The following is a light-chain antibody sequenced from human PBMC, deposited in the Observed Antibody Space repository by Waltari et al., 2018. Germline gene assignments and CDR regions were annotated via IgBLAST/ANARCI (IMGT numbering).Light chain of an antibody. CDR2: RDS. Sequence: SSELTQPLSVSVALGQTAKITCGGSNMGSKNVHWYQQKPGPAPVLVTYRDSSRTSGIPERFSGSNSGNTAFLTISSAQAGDEADYYCQVWDSGVVFGGGTKLTVL. CDR3: QVWDSGVV. J-gene: IGLJ2*01. V-gene: IGLV3-9*01. CDR1: NMGSKN.